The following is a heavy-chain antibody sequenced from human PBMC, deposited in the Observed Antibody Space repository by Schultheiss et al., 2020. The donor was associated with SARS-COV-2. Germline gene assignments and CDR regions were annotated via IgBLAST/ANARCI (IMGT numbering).Heavy chain of an antibody. J-gene: IGHJ4*02. D-gene: IGHD6-19*01. Sequence: GGSLRLSCAASGFTFSSYSMNWVRQAPGKGLEWVSSISSSSSYIYYADSVKGRFTISRDNAKNSLYLQMNSLRAEDTAVYYCARVAGEPEDLPIDYWGQGTLVTVSS. CDR1: GFTFSSYS. CDR3: ARVAGEPEDLPIDY. CDR2: ISSSSSYI. V-gene: IGHV3-21*01.